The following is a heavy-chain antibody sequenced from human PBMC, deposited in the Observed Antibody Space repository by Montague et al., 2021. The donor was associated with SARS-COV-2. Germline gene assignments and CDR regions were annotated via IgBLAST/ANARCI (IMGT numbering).Heavy chain of an antibody. CDR3: AREQWPLRGYLQH. Sequence: TLSLTCTVSGGSITSGSYYWNWIRRPAGKGLEWIGRIYTRGSXDYNPSLRSQVTVSVDTSKNQFSLKLSSVTAADTAVYYCAREQWPLRGYLQHWGQGTLVIVSS. J-gene: IGHJ1*01. V-gene: IGHV4-61*02. CDR1: GGSITSGSYY. CDR2: IYTRGSX. D-gene: IGHD6-19*01.